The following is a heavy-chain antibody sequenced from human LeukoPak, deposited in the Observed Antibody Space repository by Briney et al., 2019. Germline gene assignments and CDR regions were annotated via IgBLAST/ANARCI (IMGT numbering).Heavy chain of an antibody. Sequence: GGTLRLSCAASGFSFSSHGMSWVRQAPGKGLEWVSGIIGGAGSTYYADSVKGRFTISGDNSKNTLFLQMNSLRAEDTAVYYCAHGAMYQLDYWGQGTLVTVSS. CDR3: AHGAMYQLDY. CDR1: GFSFSSHG. J-gene: IGHJ4*02. D-gene: IGHD2-2*01. CDR2: IIGGAGST. V-gene: IGHV3-23*01.